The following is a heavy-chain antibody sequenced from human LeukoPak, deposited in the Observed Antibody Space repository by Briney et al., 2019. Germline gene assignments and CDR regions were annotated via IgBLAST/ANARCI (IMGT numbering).Heavy chain of an antibody. CDR2: IWYDGSNK. V-gene: IGHV3-33*01. CDR1: GFSFSSYG. D-gene: IGHD3-10*01. Sequence: PGGSLRLSCAASGFSFSSYGMHWVRQAPGKGLEWVAVIWYDGSNKYYADSVKGRFTISRDNAKNSLYLQMNSLRAEDTAVYYCARPPMVRGVLTYGFDYWGQGTLVTVSS. CDR3: ARPPMVRGVLTYGFDY. J-gene: IGHJ4*02.